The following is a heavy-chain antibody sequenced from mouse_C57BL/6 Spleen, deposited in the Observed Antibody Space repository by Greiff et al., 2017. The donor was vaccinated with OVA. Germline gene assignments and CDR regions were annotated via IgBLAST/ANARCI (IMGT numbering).Heavy chain of an antibody. Sequence: QVQLKQPGAELVRPGTSVKLSCKASGYTFTSYWMHWVKQRPGQGLEWFGVIDPSDSYTNYNQTFKGKATLTVDTSSSTAYMQLSSLTSEDSAVYYCEPYGNYVGFAYWGQGTLVTVSA. D-gene: IGHD2-1*01. CDR1: GYTFTSYW. CDR3: EPYGNYVGFAY. V-gene: IGHV1-59*01. J-gene: IGHJ3*01. CDR2: IDPSDSYT.